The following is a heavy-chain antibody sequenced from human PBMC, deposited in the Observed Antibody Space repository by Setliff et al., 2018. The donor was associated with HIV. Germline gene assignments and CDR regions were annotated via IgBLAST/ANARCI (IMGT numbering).Heavy chain of an antibody. CDR2: IYSSGST. CDR1: DDPISSYY. Sequence: PSETLSLTCYVTDDPISSYYWSWVRQPAGKGLEWIGRIYSSGSTDYNPSLKSRATVSLDTSKNQFSLKLNSVTAADTAVYYCARSSRVNCGGDCYLFDYWGQGTPVTVSS. J-gene: IGHJ4*02. CDR3: ARSSRVNCGGDCYLFDY. V-gene: IGHV4-59*10. D-gene: IGHD2-21*02.